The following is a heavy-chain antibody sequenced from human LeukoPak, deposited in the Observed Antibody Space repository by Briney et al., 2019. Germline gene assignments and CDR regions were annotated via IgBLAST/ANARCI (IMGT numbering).Heavy chain of an antibody. D-gene: IGHD2-15*01. CDR3: ARDDPLLFGSLIKGSDY. V-gene: IGHV3-7*01. CDR1: GFTFISYW. CDR2: IKQDGSEK. Sequence: GGSLRRSCAASGFTFISYWMSWVRQAPGKGLEWVANIKQDGSEKYYVDSVKGRFTISRDNAKNSLYLQMNSLRAEDTAVYYCARDDPLLFGSLIKGSDYWGQGTLVTVSS. J-gene: IGHJ4*02.